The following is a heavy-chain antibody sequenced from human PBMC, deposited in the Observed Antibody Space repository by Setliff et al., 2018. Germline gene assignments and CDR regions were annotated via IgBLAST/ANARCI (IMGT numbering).Heavy chain of an antibody. CDR3: ARGEGGSYLGAYYYYYMDV. D-gene: IGHD1-26*01. CDR1: GGSISSGGYY. V-gene: IGHV4-31*03. Sequence: SETLSLTCTVSGGSISSGGYYWSWIRQHPGKGLEWIGYIYYSGFTYYNPSLKSRVTISVDTSKNQFSLKLSSVTAADTAVYYCARGEGGSYLGAYYYYYMDVWGKGTTVTVSS. J-gene: IGHJ6*03. CDR2: IYYSGFT.